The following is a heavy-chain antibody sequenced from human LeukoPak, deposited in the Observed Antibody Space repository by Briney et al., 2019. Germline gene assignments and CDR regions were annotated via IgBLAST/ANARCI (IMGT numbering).Heavy chain of an antibody. CDR1: GFTFSSYS. Sequence: PGGSLRLSCAASGFTFSSYSMNWVRQAPGKGLEWVSSISSSSSYIYYADSVKGRFTISRDNAKNSLYLQMNSLRAEDTAVYYCARDFGYLDAFDIWGQGTMVTVSS. D-gene: IGHD3-10*01. J-gene: IGHJ3*02. CDR3: ARDFGYLDAFDI. V-gene: IGHV3-21*01. CDR2: ISSSSSYI.